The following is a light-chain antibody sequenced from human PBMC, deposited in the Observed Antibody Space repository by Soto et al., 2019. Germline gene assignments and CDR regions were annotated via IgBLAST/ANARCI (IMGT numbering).Light chain of an antibody. CDR3: QQYNNWLGT. V-gene: IGKV3-15*01. CDR2: GAS. CDR1: QSVSSN. J-gene: IGKJ2*01. Sequence: EIVMTQSLASLSVSPGERATLSCRASQSVSSNLAWYQQKPGQAPRLLIYGASTRATGIPARFSGSGSGTEFTLTISSLQSEDFAVYYCQQYNNWLGTFGQGTKQEIK.